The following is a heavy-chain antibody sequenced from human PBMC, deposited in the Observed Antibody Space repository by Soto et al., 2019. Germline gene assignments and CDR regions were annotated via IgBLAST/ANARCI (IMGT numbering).Heavy chain of an antibody. V-gene: IGHV4-34*01. CDR3: ARTYQLLLNYYYYGMDV. CDR2: INHSGST. J-gene: IGHJ6*02. D-gene: IGHD2-2*01. CDR1: GGSFSGYY. Sequence: KTSETLSLTCAVYGGSFSGYYWSWIRQPPGKGLEWIGEINHSGSTNYNPSLKSRVTISVDTSKNQFSLKLSSVTAADTAVYYCARTYQLLLNYYYYGMDVWGQGTTVTVSS.